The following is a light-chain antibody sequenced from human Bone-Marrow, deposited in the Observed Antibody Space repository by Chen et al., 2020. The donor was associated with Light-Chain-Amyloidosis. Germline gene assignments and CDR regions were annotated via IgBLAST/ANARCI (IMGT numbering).Light chain of an antibody. CDR2: SNN. CDR1: TSNIGSNT. V-gene: IGLV1-44*01. Sequence: QTALTQPPSASGTPGQRVTISCSGSTSNIGSNTVNWYQHLPGTAPKLLIHSNNQRPSGVPARCSGSKSGTSASLAISGLQSADEAIYYCAAWDDSLDVLYVFGTGTKVTVL. CDR3: AAWDDSLDVLYV. J-gene: IGLJ1*01.